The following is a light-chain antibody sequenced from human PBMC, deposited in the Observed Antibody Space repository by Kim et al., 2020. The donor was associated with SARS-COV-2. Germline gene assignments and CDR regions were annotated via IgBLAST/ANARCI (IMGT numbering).Light chain of an antibody. V-gene: IGKV3-20*01. Sequence: LSPGERATLSCRASQTIDGNALAWYQQKPGQAPRLLIYGASTRLTGIPDRFSGSGSGTDFTLIISKLEPADFAVYYCHRYGGSRYTFGQGTKLEI. CDR2: GAS. J-gene: IGKJ2*01. CDR1: QTIDGNA. CDR3: HRYGGSRYT.